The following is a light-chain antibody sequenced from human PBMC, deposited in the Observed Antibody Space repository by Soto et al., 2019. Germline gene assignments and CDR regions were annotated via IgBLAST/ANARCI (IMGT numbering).Light chain of an antibody. CDR3: HQYNYWLAWT. CDR1: QSVSTN. J-gene: IGKJ1*01. V-gene: IGKV3-15*01. Sequence: DIVMTQSPATPSVSPGGRATLSFSASQSVSTNLAWYQQRPGQAPRLLIYRASTRAAGVPARFSGSGSGTEFTLTISGLQSEDFAVYYCHQYNYWLAWTFGQGTKVDIK. CDR2: RAS.